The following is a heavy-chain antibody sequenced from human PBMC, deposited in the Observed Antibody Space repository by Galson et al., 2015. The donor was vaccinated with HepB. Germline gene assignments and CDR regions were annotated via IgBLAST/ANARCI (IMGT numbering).Heavy chain of an antibody. V-gene: IGHV1-3*01. CDR3: ARDNSGSYWGGDY. J-gene: IGHJ4*02. CDR2: INAGNGNT. CDR1: GYTFTSYA. D-gene: IGHD1-26*01. Sequence: SVKVSCKASGYTFTSYAMHWVRQAPGQRLEWMGWINAGNGNTKYSQKFQSRVTITRDTSASTAYMELSSLRSEDTAVYYCARDNSGSYWGGDYWGQGTLVTVSS.